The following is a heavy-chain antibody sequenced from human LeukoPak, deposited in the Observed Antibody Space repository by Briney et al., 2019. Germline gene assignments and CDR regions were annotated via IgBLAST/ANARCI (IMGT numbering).Heavy chain of an antibody. Sequence: PGRSLRLSCAASGFTFDDYAMHWVRHAPGKGLEWVSGISWNSGSIGYADSVKGRFTISRDNAKNSLYLQMNSLRAEDTAVYYCARGQGGNPPYWGQGTLVTVSS. D-gene: IGHD4-23*01. CDR1: GFTFDDYA. CDR2: ISWNSGSI. CDR3: ARGQGGNPPY. V-gene: IGHV3-9*01. J-gene: IGHJ4*02.